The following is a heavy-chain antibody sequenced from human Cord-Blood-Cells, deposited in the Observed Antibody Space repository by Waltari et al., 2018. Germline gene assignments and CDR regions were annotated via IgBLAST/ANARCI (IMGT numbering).Heavy chain of an antibody. CDR2: IIPIFGTA. J-gene: IGHJ4*02. Sequence: QVQLVQYGAEVKKPGSSVKVSCNSSGGTFSSYAVSWVRQAPRTGLEWMGGIIPIFGTANYAQKFQGRVTITADESTSTAYMELSSLRSEDTAVYYCARGSRRYDSSGYYPYYFDYWGQGTLVTVSS. V-gene: IGHV1-69*01. D-gene: IGHD3-22*01. CDR1: GGTFSSYA. CDR3: ARGSRRYDSSGYYPYYFDY.